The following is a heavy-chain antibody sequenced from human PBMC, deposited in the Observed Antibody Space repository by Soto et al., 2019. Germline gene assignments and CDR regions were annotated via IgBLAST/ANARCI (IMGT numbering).Heavy chain of an antibody. J-gene: IGHJ4*02. D-gene: IGHD6-19*01. V-gene: IGHV4-59*01. CDR2: FYYSGST. Sequence: QVQLQESGPGLVKPSETLSLTCTVSGGSISSYYWSWIRQPPGKGLEWIGWFYYSGSTNYNPSLKSRVTISVDTSKKQFSLKLSSVTAADTAVYDCAGGGWKLFDYWGQGTLVTVSS. CDR1: GGSISSYY. CDR3: AGGGWKLFDY.